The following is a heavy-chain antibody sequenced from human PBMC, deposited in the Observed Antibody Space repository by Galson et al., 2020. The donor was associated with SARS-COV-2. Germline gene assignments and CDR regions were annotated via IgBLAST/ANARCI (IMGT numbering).Heavy chain of an antibody. CDR3: ARHGASSGWYEGIDY. D-gene: IGHD6-19*01. V-gene: IGHV5-51*01. J-gene: IGHJ4*02. CDR2: IYPDDSYT. Sequence: GESLKISCRTSGYSFTNYWIGWVRQVPGKGLEWMGIIYPDDSYTIYSPSFQGQVTISADKSISTASLQWSSLKASDTAIYYCARHGASSGWYEGIDYWGQGTLVTVSS. CDR1: GYSFTNYW.